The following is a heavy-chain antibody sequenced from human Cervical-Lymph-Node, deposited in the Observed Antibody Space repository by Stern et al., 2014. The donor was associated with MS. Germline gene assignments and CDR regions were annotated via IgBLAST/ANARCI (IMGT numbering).Heavy chain of an antibody. Sequence: QMQLVQSGAEVKKPGSSVKVSCQASGGTLISYHISWVRQAPGQGLELMGGIMPILGTSNYAHKFQGRVTITADESTTTIYMELRSLKSEDTAVYYCARHLGSHESGWFDPWGQGTLVTVSS. V-gene: IGHV1-69*01. D-gene: IGHD1-26*01. CDR1: GGTLISYH. J-gene: IGHJ5*02. CDR2: IMPILGTS. CDR3: ARHLGSHESGWFDP.